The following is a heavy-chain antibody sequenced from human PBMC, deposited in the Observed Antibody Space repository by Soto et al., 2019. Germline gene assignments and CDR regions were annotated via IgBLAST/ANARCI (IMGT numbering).Heavy chain of an antibody. J-gene: IGHJ4*02. D-gene: IGHD3-10*01. CDR1: GGSISSYY. CDR3: AGGSITMVRGVGREYYFDY. CDR2: IYYSGST. V-gene: IGHV4-59*01. Sequence: SETLSLTCTVSGGSISSYYWSWIRQPPGKGLEWIGYIYYSGSTNYNPSLKSRVTISVDTSKNQFSLKLSSVTAADTAVYYCAGGSITMVRGVGREYYFDYWGQGTLVTVSS.